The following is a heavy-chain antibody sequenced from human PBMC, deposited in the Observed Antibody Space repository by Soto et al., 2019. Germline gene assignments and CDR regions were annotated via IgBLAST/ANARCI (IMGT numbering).Heavy chain of an antibody. CDR1: GGSFSGYC. V-gene: IGHV4-34*01. Sequence: SETLSLTCAVYGGSFSGYCWSWIRQPPGKGLEWIGEINHSGSTNYNPSLKSRVTISVDTSKNQFSLKLSSVTAADTAVYYCARGILYYFDYWGQGTLVTVSS. J-gene: IGHJ4*02. CDR3: ARGILYYFDY. CDR2: INHSGST.